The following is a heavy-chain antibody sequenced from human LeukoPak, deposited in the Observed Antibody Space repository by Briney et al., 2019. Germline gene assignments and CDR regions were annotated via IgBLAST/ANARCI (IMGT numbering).Heavy chain of an antibody. V-gene: IGHV3-23*01. CDR3: AKDTGLWFGEFFDY. CDR2: ISGSGAST. Sequence: GGYLRLSCAASGFTCSSYARIWLRQAPGKGLEGVSAISGSGASTYYADSVKVRFTISRDNSKNTLYLQMNSLRAEDTAVYYCAKDTGLWFGEFFDYWGQGTLVTVSS. CDR1: GFTCSSYA. D-gene: IGHD3-10*01. J-gene: IGHJ4*02.